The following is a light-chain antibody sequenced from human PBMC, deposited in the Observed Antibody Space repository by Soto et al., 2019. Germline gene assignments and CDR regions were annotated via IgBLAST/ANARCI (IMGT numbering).Light chain of an antibody. Sequence: IVMTQSPATLSASPGERATLSCRASQSISTNVAWYQQSPGQAPGLLIYGASTRATGVPARFSGSGSGTEFTLTISGLRSEDFAVYYCQQYNTWWTFGQGTKVEVK. J-gene: IGKJ1*01. CDR1: QSISTN. CDR2: GAS. CDR3: QQYNTWWT. V-gene: IGKV3-15*01.